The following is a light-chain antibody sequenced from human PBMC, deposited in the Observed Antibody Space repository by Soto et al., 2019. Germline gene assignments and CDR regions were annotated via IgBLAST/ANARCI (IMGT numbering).Light chain of an antibody. CDR2: GAS. CDR1: QSVSSN. Sequence: EIVMTQSPATLSVSPGERVTLSFSTSQSVSSNLAWYQQKHGQAPRLLIHGASTRATGVPAWFSGSGSGTDYTLTISSLQFEDFAVYYCQQYNNWPPTFGQGTKVDIK. CDR3: QQYNNWPPT. V-gene: IGKV3-15*01. J-gene: IGKJ1*01.